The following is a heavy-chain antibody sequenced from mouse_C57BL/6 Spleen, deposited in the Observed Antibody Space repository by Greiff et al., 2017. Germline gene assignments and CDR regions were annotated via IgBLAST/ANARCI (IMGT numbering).Heavy chain of an antibody. D-gene: IGHD1-1*01. CDR3: DGYYYGSSYEYYAMDY. J-gene: IGHJ4*01. CDR1: GYTFTDYY. CDR2: INPYNGGT. V-gene: IGHV1-19*01. Sequence: EVQLQQSGPVLVKPGASVKMSCKASGYTFTDYYMNWVKQSHGKSLEWIGVINPYNGGTSYNQKFKGKATLTVDKSSSTAYMELNSLTSEDSAVYYCDGYYYGSSYEYYAMDYWGQGTSVTVSS.